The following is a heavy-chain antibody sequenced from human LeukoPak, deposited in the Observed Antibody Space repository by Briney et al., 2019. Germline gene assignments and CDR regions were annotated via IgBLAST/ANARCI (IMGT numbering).Heavy chain of an antibody. CDR2: ISYDGSNK. Sequence: PGRSLRLSCTASGFTFGDYAMHWVRQAPGKGLEWVAVISYDGSNKYYADSVKGRFTISRDNSKNTLYLQMNSLRAEDTAVYYCARDSGRGYIDYWGQGTLVTVSS. CDR1: GFTFGDYA. J-gene: IGHJ4*02. CDR3: ARDSGRGYIDY. V-gene: IGHV3-30-3*01. D-gene: IGHD3-10*01.